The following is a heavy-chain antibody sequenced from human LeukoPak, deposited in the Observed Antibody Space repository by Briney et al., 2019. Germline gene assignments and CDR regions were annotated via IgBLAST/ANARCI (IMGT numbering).Heavy chain of an antibody. CDR2: IRSKAYGGTT. J-gene: IGHJ4*02. CDR1: GFTFGDYA. V-gene: IGHV3-49*04. CDR3: TRDKVAETGGFDY. Sequence: PGGSLRLSCTASGFTFGDYAMSWVRQAPGKGLEWVGFIRSKAYGGTTEYAASVKGRFTISRDDSKSIAYLQMNSLKTGDTAVYYCTRDKVAETGGFDYWGQGTLVTVSS. D-gene: IGHD6-19*01.